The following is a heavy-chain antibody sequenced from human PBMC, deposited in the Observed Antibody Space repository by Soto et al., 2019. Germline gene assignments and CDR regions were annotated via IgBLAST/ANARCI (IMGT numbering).Heavy chain of an antibody. V-gene: IGHV3-33*01. CDR2: IWYDGSNK. CDR1: GFTFSSYG. CDR3: AREGMVVAATYGYYYYGMDV. J-gene: IGHJ6*02. D-gene: IGHD2-15*01. Sequence: QVQLVESGGGVVQPGRSLRLSCAASGFTFSSYGMHWVRQAPGKGLEWVAVIWYDGSNKYYADSVKGRFTISRDISKNTLYLQMNSLRAEDTAVYYCAREGMVVAATYGYYYYGMDVWGQGTTVTVSS.